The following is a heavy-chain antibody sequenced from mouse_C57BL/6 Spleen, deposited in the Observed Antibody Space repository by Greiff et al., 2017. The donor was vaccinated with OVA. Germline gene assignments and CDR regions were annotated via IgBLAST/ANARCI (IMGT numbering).Heavy chain of an antibody. CDR3: ARFYYGNYPYAMDY. CDR2: ISNGGGST. J-gene: IGHJ4*01. CDR1: GFTFSDYY. Sequence: EVKLMESGGGLVQPGGSLKLSCAASGFTFSDYYMYWVRQTPEKRLEWVAYISNGGGSTYYPDTVKGRFTISRDNAKNTLYLQMSRLKSEDTAMYYCARFYYGNYPYAMDYWGQGTSVTVSS. D-gene: IGHD2-1*01. V-gene: IGHV5-12*01.